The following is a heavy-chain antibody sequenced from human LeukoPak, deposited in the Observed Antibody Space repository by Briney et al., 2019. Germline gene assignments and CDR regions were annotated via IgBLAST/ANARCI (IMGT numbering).Heavy chain of an antibody. CDR3: ARAPSKRPFGALTWGI. CDR2: IIPIFGTA. Sequence: SVKVSCKASGGTFSSYAISWVRQAPGQGLEWMGGIIPIFGTANYAQKFQGRVTITTDESTSTAYMELSSLRSEDTAVYYCARAPSKRPFGALTWGIWGQGTMVTVSS. V-gene: IGHV1-69*05. J-gene: IGHJ3*02. D-gene: IGHD1-26*01. CDR1: GGTFSSYA.